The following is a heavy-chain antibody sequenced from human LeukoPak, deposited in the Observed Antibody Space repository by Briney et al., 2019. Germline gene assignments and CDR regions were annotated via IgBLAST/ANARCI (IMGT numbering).Heavy chain of an antibody. CDR1: GYTFTSYG. CDR2: ISAYNGNT. Sequence: GASVKVSCKASGYTFTSYGISWVRQAPGQGLEWMGWISAYNGNTNYAQKLQGRVTMTTDTSTSRAYMELRSLRSDDTAVYYCARDKSHDYYDSSGYSDYWGQGTLVTVS. D-gene: IGHD3-22*01. J-gene: IGHJ4*02. CDR3: ARDKSHDYYDSSGYSDY. V-gene: IGHV1-18*01.